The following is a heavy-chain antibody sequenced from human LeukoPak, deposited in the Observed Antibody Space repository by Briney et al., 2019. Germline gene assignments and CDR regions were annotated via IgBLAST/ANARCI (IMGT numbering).Heavy chain of an antibody. D-gene: IGHD3-10*01. J-gene: IGHJ5*02. CDR1: GGSISSYY. Sequence: SETLSLTCTGSGGSISSYYWSWIRQPPGNGLEGIGYIYYSGSTNYDPSLKSRVTISVDTSKNQFSPKLTSVTAADTAVYYCARSSDYYASGEVNWFDPWGQGTLVTVSS. CDR2: IYYSGST. CDR3: ARSSDYYASGEVNWFDP. V-gene: IGHV4-59*01.